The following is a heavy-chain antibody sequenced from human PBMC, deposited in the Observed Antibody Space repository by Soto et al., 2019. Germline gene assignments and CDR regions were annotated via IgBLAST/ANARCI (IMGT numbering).Heavy chain of an antibody. CDR3: ARGRYGDY. J-gene: IGHJ4*02. CDR2: ISAHNGNT. CDR1: GYAFTTYG. V-gene: IGHV1-18*01. Sequence: QVHLVQSGAEVKKPGASVTVSCKGSGYAFTTYGITWVRQAPGQGLEWMGWISAHNGNTNYAQKLQGRVTVTRDTSTSTAYMELRSLRSDGTAVYYCARGRYGDYWGQGALVTVSS. D-gene: IGHD1-1*01.